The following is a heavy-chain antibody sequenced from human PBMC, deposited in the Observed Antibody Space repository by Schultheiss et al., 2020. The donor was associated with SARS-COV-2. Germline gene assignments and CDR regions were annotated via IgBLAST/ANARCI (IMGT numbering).Heavy chain of an antibody. J-gene: IGHJ4*02. CDR1: GYTFTGYY. Sequence: ASVKVSCKASGYTFTGYYMHWVRQAPGQGLEWMGWINPNSGGTNYAQKFQERVTITRDMSTSTAYMELSSLRSEDTAVYYCARDQAAGTDYWGQGTLVTVSS. V-gene: IGHV1-2*02. CDR2: INPNSGGT. CDR3: ARDQAAGTDY. D-gene: IGHD6-13*01.